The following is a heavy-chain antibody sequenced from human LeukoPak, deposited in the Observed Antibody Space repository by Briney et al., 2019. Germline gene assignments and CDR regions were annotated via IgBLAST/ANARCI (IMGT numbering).Heavy chain of an antibody. CDR3: AREGGQQLAYDY. Sequence: GASVKVSCKASGYTFTGYYIHWVRQAPGQGLEWMGWISAYNGDTNYAQKLQGRVTMTTDTSTSTAYMELRSLRSDDTAVYYCAREGGQQLAYDYWGQGTLVTVSS. J-gene: IGHJ4*02. CDR2: ISAYNGDT. CDR1: GYTFTGYY. V-gene: IGHV1-18*04. D-gene: IGHD6-13*01.